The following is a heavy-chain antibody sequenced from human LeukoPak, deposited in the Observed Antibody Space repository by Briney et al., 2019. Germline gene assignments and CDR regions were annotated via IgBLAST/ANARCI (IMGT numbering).Heavy chain of an antibody. CDR3: ASASYYYDSSGYPRTYYFDY. D-gene: IGHD3-22*01. Sequence: GASVTVSCKASGGTFSSYAISWVRQAPGQGLEWMGGIIPIFGTANYAQKFQGRVTITADESTSTAYMELSSLRSEDTAVYYCASASYYYDSSGYPRTYYFDYWGQGTLVTVSS. CDR1: GGTFSSYA. CDR2: IIPIFGTA. J-gene: IGHJ4*02. V-gene: IGHV1-69*13.